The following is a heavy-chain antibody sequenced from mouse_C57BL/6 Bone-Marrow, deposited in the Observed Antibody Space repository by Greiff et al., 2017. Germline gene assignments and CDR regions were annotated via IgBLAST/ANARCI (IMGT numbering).Heavy chain of an antibody. CDR2: INPSNGGT. J-gene: IGHJ4*01. Sequence: VQLQQPGTELVKPGASVKLSCKASGYTFTSYWMHWVKQRPGQGLEWIGNINPSNGGTNYNEKFKSKATLTVDKSSSTAYMQLSSLTSEDSAVYYCARNPICYGYYYAMDYWGQGTSVTVSS. CDR1: GYTFTSYW. V-gene: IGHV1-53*01. CDR3: ARNPICYGYYYAMDY. D-gene: IGHD2-2*01.